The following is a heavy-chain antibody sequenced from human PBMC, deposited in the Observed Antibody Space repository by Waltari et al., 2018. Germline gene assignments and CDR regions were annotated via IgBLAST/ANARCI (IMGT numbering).Heavy chain of an antibody. V-gene: IGHV3-33*08. CDR3: AIQISGVVF. D-gene: IGHD3-3*01. Sequence: QVQLVESGGGVVQPGRSLRLSCAASGFTFSGTGMHWVRPAPGNGLEWVAVIWYDGSNKDYADAVKGRFTISRDNSKNTLYLQMSSLRGEDTAVYYCAIQISGVVFWGQGTLVTVSS. CDR2: IWYDGSNK. CDR1: GFTFSGTG. J-gene: IGHJ4*02.